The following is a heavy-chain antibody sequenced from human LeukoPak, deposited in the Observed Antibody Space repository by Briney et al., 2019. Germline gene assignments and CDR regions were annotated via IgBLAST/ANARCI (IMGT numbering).Heavy chain of an antibody. J-gene: IGHJ4*02. CDR3: AKAREMATIDY. CDR1: GFTFSDYY. Sequence: GGSLRLSCAASGFTFSDYYMSWIRQAPGKGLEWVSYISSSGSTIYYADSVKGRFTISRDNAKNSLYLQMNSLRAEDTAVYYCAKAREMATIDYWGQGTLVTVSS. V-gene: IGHV3-11*01. CDR2: ISSSGSTI. D-gene: IGHD5-24*01.